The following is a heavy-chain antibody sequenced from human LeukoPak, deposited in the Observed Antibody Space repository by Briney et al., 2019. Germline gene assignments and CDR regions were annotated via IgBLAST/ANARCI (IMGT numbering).Heavy chain of an antibody. CDR1: GFTFSSYA. V-gene: IGHV3-23*01. CDR2: ISGSGGST. D-gene: IGHD2-2*02. Sequence: GGSLRLSCAASGFTFSSYAMSWVLQAPGKGLEWVSAISGSGGSTYYADSVKGRFTISRDNSKNTLYLQMNSLRAEDTAVYYCAKAESVVPAAIFDYWGQGTLVTVSS. J-gene: IGHJ4*02. CDR3: AKAESVVPAAIFDY.